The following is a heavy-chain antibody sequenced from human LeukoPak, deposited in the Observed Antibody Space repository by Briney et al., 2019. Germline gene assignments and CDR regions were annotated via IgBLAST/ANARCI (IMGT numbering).Heavy chain of an antibody. CDR2: IRYDGSNK. CDR1: GFTFSSYG. J-gene: IGHJ4*02. CDR3: AKLAAITKDPPIN. V-gene: IGHV3-30*02. D-gene: IGHD1-20*01. Sequence: GGSLRLSCAASGFTFSSYGMHWVRQAPGKGLEWVAFIRYDGSNKYYADSVKGRFTISRDNSKNTLYLQMNSLRAEDTAVYYCAKLAAITKDPPINWGQGTLVTVSS.